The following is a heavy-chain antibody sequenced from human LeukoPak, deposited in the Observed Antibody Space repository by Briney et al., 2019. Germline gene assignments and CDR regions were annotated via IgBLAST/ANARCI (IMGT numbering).Heavy chain of an antibody. J-gene: IGHJ4*02. CDR2: IWYDGSNK. D-gene: IGHD3-22*01. CDR1: GFTFSSYG. CDR3: AKDLYYYDSSGYYLSLDY. V-gene: IGHV3-33*06. Sequence: GRSLRLSCAASGFTFSSYGMNWVRQAPGKGLEWVAVIWYDGSNKYYADSVKGRFTISRDNSKNTLYLQMNSLRAEDTAVYYCAKDLYYYDSSGYYLSLDYWGPGTLVTVSS.